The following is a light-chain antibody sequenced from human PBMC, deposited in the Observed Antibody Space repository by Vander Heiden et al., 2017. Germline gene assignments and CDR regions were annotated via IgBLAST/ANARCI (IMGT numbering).Light chain of an antibody. Sequence: ILPIPSPATLSLSPGDRATLSCRASQGISNYLAWYQQKPGKAPRLLIYDASNRATGIPARFSGSGSGTDFTLTISSLEPEDFAIYYCQQRSNWPLTFGGGTKVEIK. CDR2: DAS. J-gene: IGKJ4*01. CDR3: QQRSNWPLT. V-gene: IGKV3-11*01. CDR1: QGISNY.